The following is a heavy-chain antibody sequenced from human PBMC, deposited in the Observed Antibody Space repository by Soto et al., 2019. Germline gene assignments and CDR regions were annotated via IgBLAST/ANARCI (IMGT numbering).Heavy chain of an antibody. Sequence: SVKVSCKASGFTFTSSGISWVRQAPGQGLEWMGWIITIIGKANYAQKFQGRVTITADESTSTAYMELSSLRSEDTAVYYCARESPIQLGYYFDYWGQGTLVTVSS. CDR2: IITIIGKA. V-gene: IGHV1-69*13. CDR3: ARESPIQLGYYFDY. CDR1: GFTFTSSG. D-gene: IGHD5-18*01. J-gene: IGHJ4*02.